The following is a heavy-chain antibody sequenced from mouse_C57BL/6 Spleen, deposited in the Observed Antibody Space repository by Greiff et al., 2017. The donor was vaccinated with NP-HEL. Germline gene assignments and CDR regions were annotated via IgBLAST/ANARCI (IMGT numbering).Heavy chain of an antibody. V-gene: IGHV5-17*01. CDR2: ISSGSSTI. Sequence: EVMLVESGGGLVKPGGSLKLSCAASGFTFSDYGMHWVRQAPEKGLEWVAYISSGSSTIYYADTVKGRFTISRDNAKNTLFLQMTSLRSEDTAMYYCASGGYDYDPDYAMDYWGQGTSVTVSS. CDR1: GFTFSDYG. J-gene: IGHJ4*01. D-gene: IGHD2-4*01. CDR3: ASGGYDYDPDYAMDY.